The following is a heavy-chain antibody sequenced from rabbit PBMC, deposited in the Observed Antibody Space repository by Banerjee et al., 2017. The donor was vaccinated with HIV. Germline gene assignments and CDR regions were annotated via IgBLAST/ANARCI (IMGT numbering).Heavy chain of an antibody. J-gene: IGHJ4*01. D-gene: IGHD4-2*01. CDR1: GFSFSSSYW. Sequence: QEQLEESGGDLVKPEGSLTLTCTASGFSFSSSYWICWVRQAPGKGLEWIACIYVGSSDDTYYASWAKGRLTFSRTSSTTVTLQMTSLTAADTATYFCARDAGTGDYIDVYFKLWGPGTLVTVS. V-gene: IGHV1S45*01. CDR2: IYVGSSDDT. CDR3: ARDAGTGDYIDVYFKL.